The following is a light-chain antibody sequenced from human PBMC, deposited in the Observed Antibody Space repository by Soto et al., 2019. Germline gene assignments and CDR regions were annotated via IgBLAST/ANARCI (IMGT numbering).Light chain of an antibody. V-gene: IGKV3-20*01. CDR2: GAS. J-gene: IGKJ5*01. Sequence: IVLTQSPGTLSLSPGERATLSCRASQSVSSTYLAWYQQKPGQAPRLLIYGASSRATGIPDRFSGSGSGTDFTLSISSLQSEDFAVYYCKQYKEWPPFTFGQGTRLEIK. CDR1: QSVSSTY. CDR3: KQYKEWPPFT.